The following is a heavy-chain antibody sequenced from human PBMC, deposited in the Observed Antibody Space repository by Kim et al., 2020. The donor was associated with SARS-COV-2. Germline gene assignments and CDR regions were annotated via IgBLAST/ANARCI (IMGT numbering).Heavy chain of an antibody. V-gene: IGHV3-23*01. Sequence: GGSLRLSCAASGFTFSSYAMSWVRQAPGKGLEWVSAISGSGGSTYYADSVKGRFTISRDNSKNTLYLQMNSLRAEDTAVYYCAKPSPRTRWLIGDFQHWGQGTLVTVSS. CDR1: GFTFSSYA. J-gene: IGHJ1*01. CDR2: ISGSGGST. CDR3: AKPSPRTRWLIGDFQH. D-gene: IGHD2-2*01.